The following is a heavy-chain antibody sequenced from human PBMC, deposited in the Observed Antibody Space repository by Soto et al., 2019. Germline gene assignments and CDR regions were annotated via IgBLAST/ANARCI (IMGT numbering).Heavy chain of an antibody. CDR2: MHSNGNA. CDR3: VRSGHNFENVI. V-gene: IGHV4-59*01. CDR1: GASMSDYY. Sequence: SETLSLTCTVSGASMSDYYGTWIRQPPGRGLEWIGFMHSNGNANYSSSLKGRATISVDTYNNQFSLILTSVTAADTAVYYCVRSGHNFENVIWGQGTLVTVSS. D-gene: IGHD1-20*01. J-gene: IGHJ4*02.